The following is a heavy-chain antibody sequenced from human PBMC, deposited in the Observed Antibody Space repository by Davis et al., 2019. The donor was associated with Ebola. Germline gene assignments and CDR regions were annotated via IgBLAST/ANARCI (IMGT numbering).Heavy chain of an antibody. CDR1: GFTFSSYV. D-gene: IGHD3-10*01. V-gene: IGHV3-64*02. J-gene: IGHJ6*02. Sequence: GGSLRLSCAASGFTFSSYVMHWVRQSPGKGLESVSAISTNGSTTYYADSVKGRFTISRDNSKNTLYLEMNSLRAEDTAVYYCAREGGTTYFYGSGAYYYGMDVWGQGTTVTVSS. CDR3: AREGGTTYFYGSGAYYYGMDV. CDR2: ISTNGSTT.